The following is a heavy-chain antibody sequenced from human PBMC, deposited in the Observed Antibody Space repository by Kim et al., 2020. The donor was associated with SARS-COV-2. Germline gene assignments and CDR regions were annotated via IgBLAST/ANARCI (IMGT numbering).Heavy chain of an antibody. D-gene: IGHD6-13*01. Sequence: VKGRFTISRDNSKNTLYLQMNSLRAADTAVYYCATRAEVTQGIAAAGSDYWGQGTLVTVSS. CDR3: ATRAEVTQGIAAAGSDY. J-gene: IGHJ4*02. V-gene: IGHV3-23*01.